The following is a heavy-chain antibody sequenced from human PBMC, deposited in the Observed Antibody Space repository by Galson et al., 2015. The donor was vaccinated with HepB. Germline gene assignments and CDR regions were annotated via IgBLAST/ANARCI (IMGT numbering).Heavy chain of an antibody. CDR3: ARVGRTSGWYDDY. Sequence: SLRLSCAASGFTFSSYAMSWVRQAPGKGLEWVSHITGSSSHTYYVDSVKGRFTISRDNAKNSLYLQMKSLRGEDTAVYYCARVGRTSGWYDDYWGQGTLVTVSS. D-gene: IGHD6-19*01. CDR1: GFTFSSYA. CDR2: ITGSSSHT. V-gene: IGHV3-48*01. J-gene: IGHJ4*02.